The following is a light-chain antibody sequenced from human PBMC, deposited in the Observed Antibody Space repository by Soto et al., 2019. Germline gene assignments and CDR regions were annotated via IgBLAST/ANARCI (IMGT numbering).Light chain of an antibody. V-gene: IGKV3-20*01. CDR2: GAS. CDR1: QSVATSQ. J-gene: IGKJ1*01. Sequence: EIVLTQSPGTLSLSPGERATLFCRASQSVATSQLAWYQQKPGQAPRLLIGASSRATGVPDRFIASGSGTDFTLTISRLEPEDFAVDDCHQFASSPRTFGLGTTVEIK. CDR3: HQFASSPRT.